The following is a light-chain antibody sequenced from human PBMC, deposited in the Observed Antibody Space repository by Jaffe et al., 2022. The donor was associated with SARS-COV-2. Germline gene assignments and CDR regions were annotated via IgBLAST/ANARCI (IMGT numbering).Light chain of an antibody. CDR1: QSVSSSY. V-gene: IGKV3-20*01. CDR3: QQYGRIPYT. CDR2: DAS. J-gene: IGKJ2*01. Sequence: EIVLTQTPGTLSLSPGERATLSCRASQSVSSSYLAWYQQKPGQAPRLLIYDASNRATGIPDRFSGSGSGTEFSLTIRRLEPEDSAMYFCQQYGRIPYTFGQGAKLEIK.